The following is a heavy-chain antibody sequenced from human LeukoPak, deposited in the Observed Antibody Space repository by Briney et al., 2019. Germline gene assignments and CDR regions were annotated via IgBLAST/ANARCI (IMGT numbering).Heavy chain of an antibody. V-gene: IGHV3-15*01. CDR2: IKSKTDGGTT. Sequence: PGGSLRLFCAASGFTFSNAWMSWVRQAPGKGLEWVGRIKSKTDGGTTDYAAPVKGRFTISRDDSKNTLYLQMNSLKTEDTAVYYCTTVGGDYGDYEFDYWGQGTLVTVSS. CDR1: GFTFSNAW. D-gene: IGHD4-17*01. CDR3: TTVGGDYGDYEFDY. J-gene: IGHJ4*02.